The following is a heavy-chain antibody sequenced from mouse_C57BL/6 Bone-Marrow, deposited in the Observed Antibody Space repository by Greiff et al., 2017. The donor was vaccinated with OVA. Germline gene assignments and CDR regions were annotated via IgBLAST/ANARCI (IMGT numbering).Heavy chain of an antibody. CDR2: IYPGDGDT. Sequence: VQLQESGPELVKPGASVKISCKASGYAFSSSWMNWVKQRPGKGLEWIGRIYPGDGDTNYNGKFKGKATLTADKSSSTAYMQLSSLTSEDSAVYFCARETDYYGSSYDAMDYWGQGTSVTVSS. J-gene: IGHJ4*01. CDR3: ARETDYYGSSYDAMDY. D-gene: IGHD1-1*01. CDR1: GYAFSSSW. V-gene: IGHV1-82*01.